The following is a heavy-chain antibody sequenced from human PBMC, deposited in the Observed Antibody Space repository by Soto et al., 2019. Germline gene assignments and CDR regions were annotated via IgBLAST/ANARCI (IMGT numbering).Heavy chain of an antibody. Sequence: GGSLRLSCAASGFTFSSYGMHWVRQAPGKGLEWVAVIWYDGSNKYYADSVKGRFTISRDNSKNTLYLQMNSLRAEDTAVYYCARGLEVTMIVVPNAFDIWGQGTMVTVS. D-gene: IGHD3-22*01. V-gene: IGHV3-33*01. CDR3: ARGLEVTMIVVPNAFDI. J-gene: IGHJ3*02. CDR2: IWYDGSNK. CDR1: GFTFSSYG.